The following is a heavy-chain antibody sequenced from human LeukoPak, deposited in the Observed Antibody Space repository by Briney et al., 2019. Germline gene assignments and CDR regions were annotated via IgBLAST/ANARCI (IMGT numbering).Heavy chain of an antibody. D-gene: IGHD1-1*01. CDR1: GFTFSSYT. CDR2: ISGDTTYI. J-gene: IGHJ3*01. V-gene: IGHV3-21*01. CDR3: ARRGTDASFSFFDV. Sequence: GGCLRLSCAASGFTFSSYTMHWVRQIPGERPEWVSSISGDTTYIYYADSIKGRFTISRDNTNTSLFLQMNSLRAEDTATYFCARRGTDASFSFFDVWGQGTMVTVSS.